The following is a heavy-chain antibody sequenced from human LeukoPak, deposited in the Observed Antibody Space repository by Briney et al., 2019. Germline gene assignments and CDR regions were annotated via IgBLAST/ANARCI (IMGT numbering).Heavy chain of an antibody. CDR2: INPNSGGT. CDR1: GYTLTGYY. Sequence: ASVKVSCKASGYTLTGYYMHWVRQAPGQGREWMGWINPNSGGTNYAQKFQGRVTMTRDTSISTAYMELSRLRSDDTAVYYCARDSAEDYYDSSGYYQSDAFDIWGQGTMVTVSS. CDR3: ARDSAEDYYDSSGYYQSDAFDI. D-gene: IGHD3-22*01. J-gene: IGHJ3*02. V-gene: IGHV1-2*02.